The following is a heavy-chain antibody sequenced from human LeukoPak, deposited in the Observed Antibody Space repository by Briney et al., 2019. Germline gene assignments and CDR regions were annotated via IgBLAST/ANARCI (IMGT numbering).Heavy chain of an antibody. J-gene: IGHJ4*02. CDR1: GFTFSSYA. CDR2: ISGIGGST. Sequence: GGSLGLSCAASGFTFSSYAMSWVRQAPGKGLEWVSAISGIGGSTYYADSVKGRFTISRDNSKNTLYLQMNSLRAEDTAVYYCAKPPVLRFLEWFTYVDYWGQGTLVTVSS. V-gene: IGHV3-23*01. D-gene: IGHD3-3*01. CDR3: AKPPVLRFLEWFTYVDY.